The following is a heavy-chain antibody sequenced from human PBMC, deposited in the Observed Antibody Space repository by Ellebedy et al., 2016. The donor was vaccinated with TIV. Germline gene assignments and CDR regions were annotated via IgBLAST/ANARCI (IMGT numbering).Heavy chain of an antibody. V-gene: IGHV3-23*01. CDR2: INNGGRTT. J-gene: IGHJ4*02. CDR3: AKDRTPGDGYWVFDF. D-gene: IGHD5-18*01. Sequence: GESLNISCAASGFTFTTYAMHWVRQAPGKSLERVSGINNGGRTTSYADSVKGRFTISRDNSKSTLDLQMSSLRAEDTAVYYCAKDRTPGDGYWVFDFWGKGTLVTVST. CDR1: GFTFTTYA.